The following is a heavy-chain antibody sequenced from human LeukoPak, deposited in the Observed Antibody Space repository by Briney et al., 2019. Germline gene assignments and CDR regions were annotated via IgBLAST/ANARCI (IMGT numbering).Heavy chain of an antibody. D-gene: IGHD3-3*01. CDR3: AKDPHVLRFLEWLSAFDY. V-gene: IGHV3-48*03. CDR2: ISSRGTFI. Sequence: GGSLRLSCAASGFTFSNYEMIWVRQAPGKGLQWVSYISSRGTFIYYADSVKGRFTISRDNAKNSLYLQMNSLRAEDTAVYYCAKDPHVLRFLEWLSAFDYWGQGTLVTVSS. CDR1: GFTFSNYE. J-gene: IGHJ4*02.